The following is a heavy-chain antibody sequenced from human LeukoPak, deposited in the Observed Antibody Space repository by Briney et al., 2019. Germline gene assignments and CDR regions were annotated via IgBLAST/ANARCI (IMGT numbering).Heavy chain of an antibody. Sequence: KPSETLSLTCAVYGGSFSGYYWSWIRQPPGKGLEWIGEINHSGSTNYNPSLKSRVTISVDTSKNQFSLKLSSVTAADTAVYYCARGRDGDPRGNWFDLWGQGTLVTVSS. CDR1: GGSFSGYY. D-gene: IGHD4-17*01. CDR2: INHSGST. V-gene: IGHV4-34*01. CDR3: ARGRDGDPRGNWFDL. J-gene: IGHJ5*02.